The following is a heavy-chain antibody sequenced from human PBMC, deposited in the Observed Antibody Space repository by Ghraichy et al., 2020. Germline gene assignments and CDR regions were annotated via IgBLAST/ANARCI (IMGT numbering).Heavy chain of an antibody. CDR2: TSNSGGST. J-gene: IGHJ4*02. D-gene: IGHD1-7*01. V-gene: IGHV3-23*01. CDR1: GFTFNTYA. Sequence: GGSLRLSCAASGFTFNTYAMSWVRQAPGKGLDWVSATSNSGGSTYYADSVKGRFTISRDNSKNTLYLQMNILRAEYTAIYYCAKESGTTIESWGLGTLVTVSS. CDR3: AKESGTTIES.